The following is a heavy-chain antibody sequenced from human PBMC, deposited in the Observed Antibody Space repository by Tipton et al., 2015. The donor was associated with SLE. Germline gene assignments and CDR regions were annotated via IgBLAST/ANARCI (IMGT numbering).Heavy chain of an antibody. D-gene: IGHD1-26*01. Sequence: LRLSCEASGFVFSNYGMHWVRQAPGKGLEWIGYIHYSGTTHDNPSLKSRVTMSVDMSKNQFSLRLTSVTAADTAVYYCARTLGAIAHTVYDAFDIWGQGKMVTVSS. J-gene: IGHJ3*02. CDR2: IHYSGTT. CDR1: GFVFSNYG. CDR3: ARTLGAIAHTVYDAFDI. V-gene: IGHV4-59*01.